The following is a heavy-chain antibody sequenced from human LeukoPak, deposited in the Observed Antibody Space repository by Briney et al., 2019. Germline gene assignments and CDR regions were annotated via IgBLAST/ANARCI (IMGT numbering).Heavy chain of an antibody. Sequence: PGGSPRLSCAASGFTFSNAWMSWVRQAPGKGLEWVSSISSSSGYIYYADSVKGRFTISRDNAKNSLYLQMNSLRAEDTAVYYCARNFGSGSPNYYTYYGLDVWGQGTTVTVSS. J-gene: IGHJ6*02. D-gene: IGHD3-10*01. CDR3: ARNFGSGSPNYYTYYGLDV. CDR1: GFTFSNAW. CDR2: ISSSSGYI. V-gene: IGHV3-21*01.